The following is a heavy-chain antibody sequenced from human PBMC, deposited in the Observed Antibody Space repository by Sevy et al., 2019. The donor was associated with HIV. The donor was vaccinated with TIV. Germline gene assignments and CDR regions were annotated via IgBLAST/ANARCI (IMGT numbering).Heavy chain of an antibody. J-gene: IGHJ4*02. V-gene: IGHV3-30-3*01. CDR3: ARDRATPPTAILYHFDH. Sequence: GGSLRLSCRASGFTLSHRALHWVRQTPGMGLEWIASISYNGDDKVYADSVEGRFTIQRDNSENTLYLQMTSLRTEDTGVYFCARDRATPPTAILYHFDHWGLGTLVTVSS. CDR2: ISYNGDDK. CDR1: GFTLSHRA. D-gene: IGHD2-8*01.